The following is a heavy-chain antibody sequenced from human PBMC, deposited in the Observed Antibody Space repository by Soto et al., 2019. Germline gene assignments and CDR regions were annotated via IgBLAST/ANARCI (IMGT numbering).Heavy chain of an antibody. CDR1: GFSFSASW. CDR3: ARAQDGHDAFDI. Sequence: GGSLRLSCAASGFSFSASWMAWVRQAPGKGLEWVADIKQDGSETIYVDSVKGRVTVSRDNAENSLYLQMSSLRAEDTAVYYCARAQDGHDAFDIWGKGTMDTVSS. V-gene: IGHV3-7*03. J-gene: IGHJ3*02. CDR2: IKQDGSET.